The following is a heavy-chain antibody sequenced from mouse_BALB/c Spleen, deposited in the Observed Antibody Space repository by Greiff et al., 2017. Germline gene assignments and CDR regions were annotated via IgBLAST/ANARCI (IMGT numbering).Heavy chain of an antibody. D-gene: IGHD2-1*01. CDR1: GFTFSSYG. CDR3: ARVGDGNYAMDY. CDR2: ISSGGSYT. Sequence: EVNVVESGGDLVKPGGSLKLSCAASGFTFSSYGMSWVRQTPDKRLEWVATISSGGSYTYYPDSVKGRFTISRDNAKNTLYLQMSSLKSEDTAMYYCARVGDGNYAMDYWGQGTSVTVSS. V-gene: IGHV5-6*01. J-gene: IGHJ4*01.